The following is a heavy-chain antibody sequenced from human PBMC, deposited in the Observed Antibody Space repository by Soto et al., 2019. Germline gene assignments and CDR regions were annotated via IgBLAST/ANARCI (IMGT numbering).Heavy chain of an antibody. J-gene: IGHJ4*02. D-gene: IGHD1-26*01. Sequence: DVQLLESGGGLVQPGGSVRLSCAASGFTFGDYAMSWVRQAPGKGLEWVSAISGNGADTSYADSVRGRFTISRDNSKDTLFLQMNSLRADDTAVYYCARDLAKGGGSAGFDYWGQGTLVTVSS. CDR3: ARDLAKGGGSAGFDY. V-gene: IGHV3-23*01. CDR2: ISGNGADT. CDR1: GFTFGDYA.